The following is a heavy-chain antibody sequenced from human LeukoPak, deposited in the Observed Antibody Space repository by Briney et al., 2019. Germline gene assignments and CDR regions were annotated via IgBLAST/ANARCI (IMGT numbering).Heavy chain of an antibody. V-gene: IGHV1-46*01. CDR2: INPSGGTT. CDR1: GYTFTSNY. D-gene: IGHD3-22*01. CDR3: AKSNGYGLIDI. Sequence: ASVKASCKASGYTFTSNYMHWVRQAPGQGLEWMGIINPSGGTTIYAQKFQGRVTMTRDTSTSTVYMELSSLRSEDTAVYYCAKSNGYGLIDIWGQGTMVTVSS. J-gene: IGHJ3*02.